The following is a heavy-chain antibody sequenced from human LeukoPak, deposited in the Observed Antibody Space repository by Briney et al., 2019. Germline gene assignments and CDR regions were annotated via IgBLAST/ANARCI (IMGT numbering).Heavy chain of an antibody. CDR2: ISSSSSYI. CDR3: ARADSYVNWGEDYYYYMDV. CDR1: GFTFSSYS. D-gene: IGHD7-27*01. J-gene: IGHJ6*03. V-gene: IGHV3-21*01. Sequence: GGSLRLSCAASGFTFSSYSMNWVRQAPGKGLEWVSSISSSSSYIYYADSVKGRFTISRDNAKNSLYLQMNSLRAEDTAVYYCARADSYVNWGEDYYYYMDVWDKGTTVTISS.